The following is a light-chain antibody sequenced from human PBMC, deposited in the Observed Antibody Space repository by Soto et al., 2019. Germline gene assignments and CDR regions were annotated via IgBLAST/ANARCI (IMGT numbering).Light chain of an antibody. CDR2: KAS. V-gene: IGKV1-5*03. CDR1: QSISSW. Sequence: DIQMTQSPSTLSASVGDRITITCRASQSISSWLAWYQQKPGKAPKLLIYKASTLESGVPSRFSGSGSEKEFTLTISSRQHDDFSSYYCQDYQGFWTFGQGTKVEIK. CDR3: QDYQGFWT. J-gene: IGKJ1*01.